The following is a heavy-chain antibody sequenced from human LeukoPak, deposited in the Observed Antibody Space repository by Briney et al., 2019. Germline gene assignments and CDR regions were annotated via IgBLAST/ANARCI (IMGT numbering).Heavy chain of an antibody. D-gene: IGHD6-25*01. Sequence: ASAKVSCKSSGYTFTGYYMHWVRQAPGQGLEWMGWINPNSGGTHYAQEFQDRVTMTRDTSISTAYMGLNSLRSDDTAVYYCAREGAAAEDVNWFDPWGQGTLVTVSS. CDR3: AREGAAAEDVNWFDP. CDR2: INPNSGGT. V-gene: IGHV1-2*02. CDR1: GYTFTGYY. J-gene: IGHJ5*02.